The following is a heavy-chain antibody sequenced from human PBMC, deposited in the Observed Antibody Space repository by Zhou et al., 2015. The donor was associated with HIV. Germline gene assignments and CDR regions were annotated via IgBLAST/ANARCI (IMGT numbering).Heavy chain of an antibody. D-gene: IGHD2-8*01. CDR3: ASAHLDCTNGVCHDLYYYYGMDV. V-gene: IGHV1-69*02. CDR1: GGTFSSYT. Sequence: QVQLVQSGAEVKKPGSSVKVSCKASGGTFSSYTISWVRQAPGQGLEWMGRIIPILGIANYAQKFQGRVTITADKSTSTAYMELSSLRSEDTAVYYCASAHLDCTNGVCHDLYYYYGMDVWGQGP. CDR2: IIPILGIA. J-gene: IGHJ6*02.